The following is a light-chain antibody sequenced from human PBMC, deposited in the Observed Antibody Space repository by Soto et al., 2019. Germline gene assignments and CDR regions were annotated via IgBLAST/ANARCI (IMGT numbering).Light chain of an antibody. J-gene: IGKJ4*01. CDR1: HTVSSSY. CDR2: GAS. V-gene: IGKV3-20*01. Sequence: EIVLTQSPATLSLSPGERATLSCRASHTVSSSYLAWYQQKPGQPPRLLIYGASSRATGIPDRFSGSGSGTDFTLTISRLEPEDFAVYYCQQYVSSLTFGGGTKVEIK. CDR3: QQYVSSLT.